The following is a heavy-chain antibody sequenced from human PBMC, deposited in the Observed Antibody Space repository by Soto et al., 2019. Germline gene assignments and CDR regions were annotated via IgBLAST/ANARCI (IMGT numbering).Heavy chain of an antibody. V-gene: IGHV4-31*03. CDR2: IYYSGSA. D-gene: IGHD3-10*01. J-gene: IGHJ4*02. CDR1: GGTVSSGDSY. CDR3: ARTFYYGSGTSDY. Sequence: SXTLSLTCTVSGGTVSSGDSYSTWIRQHPWTGLEWIGYIYYSGSAYYNPSLKSRVTISVDTSRSQFSLKLSSVTAADTAVYYCARTFYYGSGTSDYWGQGTLVTVSS.